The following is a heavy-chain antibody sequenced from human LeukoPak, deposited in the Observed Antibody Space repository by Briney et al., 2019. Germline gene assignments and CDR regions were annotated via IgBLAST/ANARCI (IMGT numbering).Heavy chain of an antibody. CDR2: ISSRGTTI. V-gene: IGHV3-11*04. J-gene: IGHJ4*02. D-gene: IGHD5-24*01. CDR1: GFTFSDYY. Sequence: PGGSLRLSCAASGFTFSDYYMSWIRQAPGKGLEWLSYISSRGTTIYYADSVKGRFTISRDNAKNSLYLQMNSLRAEDTVVYYCARETRVRWTDYWGQGILVTVSS. CDR3: ARETRVRWTDY.